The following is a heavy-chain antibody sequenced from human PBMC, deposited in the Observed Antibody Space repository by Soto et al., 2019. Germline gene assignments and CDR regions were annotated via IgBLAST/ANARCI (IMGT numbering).Heavy chain of an antibody. V-gene: IGHV3-43D*04. CDR2: LTWNGGSA. D-gene: IGHD5-12*01. CDR1: GFTFDDYT. CDR3: AKAQTLMATIEEYYFDY. J-gene: IGHJ4*02. Sequence: PGGSLRLSCAASGFTFDDYTMHWVRQAPGKGLEWVSLLTWNGGSASYADSVKGRFTISRDNSKNSLYLQMNSLRAEDTALYYCAKAQTLMATIEEYYFDYWGQGTLVTVSS.